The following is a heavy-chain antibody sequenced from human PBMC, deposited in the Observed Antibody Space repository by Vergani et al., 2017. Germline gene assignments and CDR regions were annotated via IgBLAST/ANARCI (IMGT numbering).Heavy chain of an antibody. CDR2: LTGGGGST. CDR3: VKDAGSYENFFDS. J-gene: IGHJ4*02. CDR1: GFTFSTYA. D-gene: IGHD1-26*01. Sequence: EVQLLESGGSLKQPGGSVRLSCAASGFTFSTYAMHWVRQAPGKGLEWVSALTGGGGSTYYADSFKGRFIISRDNSRDTLYLQMNSVRPEETATYYCVKDAGSYENFFDSWGQGTLVTVSS. V-gene: IGHV3-23*01.